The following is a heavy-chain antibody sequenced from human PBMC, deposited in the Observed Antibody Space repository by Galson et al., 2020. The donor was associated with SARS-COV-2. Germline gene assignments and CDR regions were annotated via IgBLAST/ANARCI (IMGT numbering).Heavy chain of an antibody. D-gene: IGHD1-26*01. CDR1: GFTFDSYR. V-gene: IGHV3-21*01. Sequence: GGSLRLSCVASGFTFDSYRMNWVRQAPGKGLEWVSSISSDSSYKYYADSLKGRFTIYRDNAKNSLFLQMNSLRAEDTAAYYCAREAKDWELNRKDREHMHLDSWGQGTLVTGSS. J-gene: IGHJ4*02. CDR3: AREAKDWELNRKDREHMHLDS. CDR2: ISSDSSYK.